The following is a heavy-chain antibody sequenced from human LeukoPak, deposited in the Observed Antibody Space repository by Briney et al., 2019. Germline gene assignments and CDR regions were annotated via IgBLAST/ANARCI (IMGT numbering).Heavy chain of an antibody. D-gene: IGHD3-22*01. J-gene: IGHJ3*02. CDR1: GGSISSSSYY. CDR3: ARDRYYYDSSSYFSAFDT. V-gene: IGHV4-39*07. CDR2: INHSGST. Sequence: SETLSLTCTVSGGSISSSSYYWGWIRQPPGKGLEWIGEINHSGSTNYNPSLKSRVTISVDTSKNQFSLKLSSVTAADTAVYYCARDRYYYDSSSYFSAFDTWGQGTMVTVSP.